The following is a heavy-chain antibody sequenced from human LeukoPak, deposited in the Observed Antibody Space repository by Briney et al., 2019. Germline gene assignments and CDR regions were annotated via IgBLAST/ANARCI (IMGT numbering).Heavy chain of an antibody. V-gene: IGHV3-23*01. D-gene: IGHD6-13*01. CDR1: GFTFNTYA. J-gene: IGHJ4*02. CDR3: AKGGYSSSPLHY. Sequence: GGSLRLSCAASGFTFNTYAMSWVRQAPGKGLEWVSAISGSGGSTYYADSVKGRFTISRDSSKNTLYLQMNSLRAEDTAVYYCAKGGYSSSPLHYWGQGTLVTVSS. CDR2: ISGSGGST.